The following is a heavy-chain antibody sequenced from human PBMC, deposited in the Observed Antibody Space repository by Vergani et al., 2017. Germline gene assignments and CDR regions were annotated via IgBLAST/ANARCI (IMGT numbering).Heavy chain of an antibody. CDR1: GGSISPYY. Sequence: QVQLQESGPGLVKPSETLSLTCIVSGGSISPYYWDWIRQPPGKGLEWLGSIYRTGRTHFNPSLKSRVTISVDTSNNHFSLRLNSLTAADTAVYYCARRSGIVYDIFSGTQYFFDFWGQGTLVTVSS. D-gene: IGHD3-9*01. CDR3: ARRSGIVYDIFSGTQYFFDF. V-gene: IGHV4-38-2*02. J-gene: IGHJ4*02. CDR2: IYRTGRT.